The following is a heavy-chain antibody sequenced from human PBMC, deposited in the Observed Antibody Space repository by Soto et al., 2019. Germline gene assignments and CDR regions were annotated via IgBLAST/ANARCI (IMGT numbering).Heavy chain of an antibody. CDR2: IYSGGST. J-gene: IGHJ4*02. V-gene: IGHV3-66*01. D-gene: IGHD6-13*01. CDR1: GFTVSSNY. CDR3: ARNDPGIAAAGLTYYFDY. Sequence: EVQLVESGGGLVQPGGSLRLSCAASGFTVSSNYMSWVRQAPGKGLEWVSVIYSGGSTYYADSVKGRFTISRDNSKNTLYLQMNSLRAEDTAVYYGARNDPGIAAAGLTYYFDYWGQGTLVTVSS.